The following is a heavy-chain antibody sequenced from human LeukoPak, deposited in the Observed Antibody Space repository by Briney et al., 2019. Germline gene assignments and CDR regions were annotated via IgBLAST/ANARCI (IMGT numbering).Heavy chain of an antibody. CDR2: ISWDGGST. D-gene: IGHD6-19*01. J-gene: IGHJ4*02. CDR1: GFTFDDYA. CDR3: AKGPIADSSGWYYFDY. V-gene: IGHV3-43D*03. Sequence: GGSLRLSCAASGFTFDDYAMHWVRQAPGKGLEWVSLISWDGGSTYYADSVKGRFTISRDSSKNSPYLQMNSLRAEDTALYYCAKGPIADSSGWYYFDYWGQGTLVTVSS.